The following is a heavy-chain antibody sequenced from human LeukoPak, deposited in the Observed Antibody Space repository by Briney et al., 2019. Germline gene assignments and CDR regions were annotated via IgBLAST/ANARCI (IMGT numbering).Heavy chain of an antibody. D-gene: IGHD6-19*01. J-gene: IGHJ4*02. CDR1: GFTFSSYE. Sequence: QSGGSLRLSCAASGFTFSSYEMDWVRQAPGKGLEWVPYISSSGSTIYYADSVKGRFTISRDNAKNSLYLQMNSLRAEDTAVYYCARVDSSGWYLVWGQGTLVTVSS. CDR2: ISSSGSTI. V-gene: IGHV3-48*03. CDR3: ARVDSSGWYLV.